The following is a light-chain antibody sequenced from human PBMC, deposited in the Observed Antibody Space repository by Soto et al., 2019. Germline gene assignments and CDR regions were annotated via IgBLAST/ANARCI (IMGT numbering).Light chain of an antibody. V-gene: IGKV1-5*01. CDR3: QQYNSYPYT. J-gene: IGKJ2*01. Sequence: DIQMTQSPSTLSASVGDRVTITCRASQSISNWLAWYQQKPGKAPNLLIYDASSLESGVPSGFSGSGSGTEFTLTISSLQPDDFATYYCQQYNSYPYTFGQGTKVDIK. CDR2: DAS. CDR1: QSISNW.